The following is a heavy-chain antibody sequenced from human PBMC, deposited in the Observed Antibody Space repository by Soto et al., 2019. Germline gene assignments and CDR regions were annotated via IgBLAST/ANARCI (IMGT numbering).Heavy chain of an antibody. D-gene: IGHD6-13*01. Sequence: QVQLQESGPGLVKPSETLSLTCTVSGGSISSYYWSWIRQPPGKGLEWIGYIYYSGSTNYNPSLKSRVTISVDTSKNQFSLKLSSVTAADTAVYYCARNYVSSWTPSYYYGMDVWGQGTTVTVSS. CDR1: GGSISSYY. J-gene: IGHJ6*02. V-gene: IGHV4-59*01. CDR2: IYYSGST. CDR3: ARNYVSSWTPSYYYGMDV.